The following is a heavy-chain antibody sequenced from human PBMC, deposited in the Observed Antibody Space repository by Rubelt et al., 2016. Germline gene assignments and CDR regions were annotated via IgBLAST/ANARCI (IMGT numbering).Heavy chain of an antibody. Sequence: IGSIYYSGSTYYNPSLKSRVTISVDTSKNQFSLKLSSVTAADTAVYYCARAPRIAAAGGQAWFDPWGQGTLVTVSS. J-gene: IGHJ5*02. V-gene: IGHV4-39*07. CDR3: ARAPRIAAAGGQAWFDP. CDR2: IYYSGST. D-gene: IGHD6-13*01.